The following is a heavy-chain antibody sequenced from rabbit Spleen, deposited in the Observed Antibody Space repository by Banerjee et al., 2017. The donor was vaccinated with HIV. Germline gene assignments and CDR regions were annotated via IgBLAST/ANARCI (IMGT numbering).Heavy chain of an antibody. CDR3: ARDVDTIYFRFSL. V-gene: IGHV1S40*01. J-gene: IGHJ4*01. CDR1: GFSFSSSDY. Sequence: QSLEESGGGLVQPEGSLALTCKASGFSFSSSDYICWVRQAPGKGLEWIGYIGADSSGATYYANWAKGRFTISKTSSTTVTLQMTSLTAADTATYFCARDVDTIYFRFSLWGQGTLVTVS. D-gene: IGHD1-1*01. CDR2: IGADSSGAT.